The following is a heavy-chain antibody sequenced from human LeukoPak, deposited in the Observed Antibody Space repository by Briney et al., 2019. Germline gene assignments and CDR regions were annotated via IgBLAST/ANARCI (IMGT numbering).Heavy chain of an antibody. CDR2: IYTSGTT. J-gene: IGHJ6*03. Sequence: SETLSLTCTVSGGSISSGSYYWSWIRQPAGTGLEWIGSIYTSGTTYYNPSLKSRVSISVDTSKNQFSLRLNSVTAADTAVYYCTRESGNTFVRGARYYSFYMDVWGTGTTVTVSS. CDR1: GGSISSGSYY. D-gene: IGHD3-10*01. CDR3: TRESGNTFVRGARYYSFYMDV. V-gene: IGHV4-61*02.